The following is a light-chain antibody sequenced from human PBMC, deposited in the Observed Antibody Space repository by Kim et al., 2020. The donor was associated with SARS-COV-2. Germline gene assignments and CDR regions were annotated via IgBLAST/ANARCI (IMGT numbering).Light chain of an antibody. CDR1: QAISNS. J-gene: IGKJ4*01. CDR3: QQYNKWPLT. CDR2: GAS. V-gene: IGKV3-15*01. Sequence: VSRGERATLSCRASQAISNSIAWYQQKLGQAPSLLIFGASTRATGIPARFSGSGSGTEFTLTISSLQSEDFGVYYCQQYNKWPLTFGGGTKVDIK.